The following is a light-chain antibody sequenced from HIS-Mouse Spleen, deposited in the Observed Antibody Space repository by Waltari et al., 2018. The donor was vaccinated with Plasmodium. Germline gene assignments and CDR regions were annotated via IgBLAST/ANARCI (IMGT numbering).Light chain of an antibody. CDR2: EDS. J-gene: IGLJ3*02. Sequence: SYELTQPPSVSVSPGQTARHTCSRAALPTNLASSYQQKSGQAPVLVIYEDSKRPSGIPERFSGSSSGTMATLTISGAQVEDEADYYCYSTDSSGNHRVFGGGTKLTVL. V-gene: IGLV3-10*01. CDR3: YSTDSSGNHRV. CDR1: ALPTNL.